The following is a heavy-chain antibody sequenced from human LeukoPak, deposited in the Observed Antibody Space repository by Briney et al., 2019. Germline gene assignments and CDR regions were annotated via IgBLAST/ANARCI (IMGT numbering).Heavy chain of an antibody. Sequence: GGSLRLSCAASGFTVSSNYMSWVRQAPGKGLEWVSVIYSGGSTYYADSVKDRFTISRDNSKSTLYLQMSRLRVEDTAVYYCAKDRPNYHESNGHYYRLNGDSWGQGTLVTVSS. CDR3: AKDRPNYHESNGHYYRLNGDS. J-gene: IGHJ5*01. V-gene: IGHV3-53*01. D-gene: IGHD3-22*01. CDR2: IYSGGST. CDR1: GFTVSSNY.